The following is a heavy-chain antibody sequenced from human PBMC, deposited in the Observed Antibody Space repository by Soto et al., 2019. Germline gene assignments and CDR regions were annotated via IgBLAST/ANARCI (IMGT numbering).Heavy chain of an antibody. CDR3: ARRVDILTGYYYFDY. Sequence: SETLSLTCTVSGGSISSGGYYWSWIRQHPGKGLEWIGYIYYSGSTYYNPFLKSRVTISVDTSKNQFSLKLSSVTAADTAVYYCARRVDILTGYYYFDYWGQGTLVTVSS. CDR1: GGSISSGGYY. CDR2: IYYSGST. V-gene: IGHV4-31*03. J-gene: IGHJ4*02. D-gene: IGHD3-9*01.